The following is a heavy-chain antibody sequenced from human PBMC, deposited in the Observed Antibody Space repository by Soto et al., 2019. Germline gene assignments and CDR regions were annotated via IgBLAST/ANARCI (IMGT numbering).Heavy chain of an antibody. CDR3: ANHYSQHGGAFDI. CDR2: SYHSGST. CDR1: GGSISSSNW. D-gene: IGHD3-10*01. J-gene: IGHJ3*02. Sequence: QVQLQESGPGLVKPSGTLSLTCAVSGGSISSSNWWSWVRQPPGKGLEWIGESYHSGSTNYNPSLKSRVTISADESTNQFSLKLSSVTAADTAVYYCANHYSQHGGAFDIWGQGTMVTVSS. V-gene: IGHV4-4*02.